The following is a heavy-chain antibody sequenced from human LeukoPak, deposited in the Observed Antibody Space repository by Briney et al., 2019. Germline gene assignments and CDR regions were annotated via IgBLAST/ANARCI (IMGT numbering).Heavy chain of an antibody. CDR1: GGSISGYY. D-gene: IGHD3-16*02. CDR2: INHSGST. V-gene: IGHV4-34*01. CDR3: AITYYDYVWGSYRPYYFDY. J-gene: IGHJ4*02. Sequence: SETLSLTCTVPGGSISGYYWSWIRQPPGKGLEWIGEINHSGSTNYNPSLKSRVTISVDTSKNQFSLKLSSVTAADTAVYYCAITYYDYVWGSYRPYYFDYWGQGTLVTVSS.